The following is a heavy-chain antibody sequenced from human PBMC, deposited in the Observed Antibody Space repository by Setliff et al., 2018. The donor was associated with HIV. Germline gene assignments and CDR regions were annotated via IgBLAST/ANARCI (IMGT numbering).Heavy chain of an antibody. Sequence: GASVKVSCKASGDAFTDYYIHWVRQAPGQGLEWMGWINPNSGGTNYAQKFQGRVTMTRDTSISTAFMELSSLTSEDTAVYYCARGKGVGGVVITGGLDVWGKGTTVTVSS. V-gene: IGHV1-2*02. J-gene: IGHJ6*04. CDR1: GDAFTDYY. CDR3: ARGKGVGGVVITGGLDV. CDR2: INPNSGGT. D-gene: IGHD3-10*01.